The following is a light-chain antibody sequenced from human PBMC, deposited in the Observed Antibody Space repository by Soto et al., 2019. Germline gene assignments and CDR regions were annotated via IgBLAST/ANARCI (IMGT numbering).Light chain of an antibody. CDR3: QQYDYSRT. Sequence: DVQMTQSPSTLSASVGDSVTITCRASQSIAASFAWYQLKPGQAPKLLIYDVSHLESGVPSRVSGSGSGTEFSLTTRSLHPDDLATYYCQQYDYSRTFGQGTKVEIK. V-gene: IGKV1-5*01. J-gene: IGKJ1*01. CDR1: QSIAAS. CDR2: DVS.